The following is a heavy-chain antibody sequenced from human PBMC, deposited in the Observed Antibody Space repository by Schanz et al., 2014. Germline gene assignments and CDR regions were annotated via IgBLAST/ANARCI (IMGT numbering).Heavy chain of an antibody. Sequence: QVQLEESGGGVVQPGGSLRLSCVASGFSFSGFAVHWVRQAPGKGLEWVSIVSHDGFTKHYADSVRGRFTLSRDNSKNTVYLQMNSLRAEDTEGDFCATDYSGGGFHIWAHWTMVTVSS. J-gene: IGHJ3*02. CDR1: GFSFSGFA. CDR3: ATDYSGGGFHI. CDR2: VSHDGFTK. D-gene: IGHD6-19*01. V-gene: IGHV3-30*04.